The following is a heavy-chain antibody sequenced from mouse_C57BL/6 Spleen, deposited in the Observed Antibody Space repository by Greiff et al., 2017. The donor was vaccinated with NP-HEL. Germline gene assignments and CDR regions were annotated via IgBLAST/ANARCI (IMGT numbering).Heavy chain of an antibody. CDR3: ARSDYYGSSYAMDY. CDR1: GYTFTSYW. D-gene: IGHD1-1*01. J-gene: IGHJ4*01. CDR2: IHPNSGST. V-gene: IGHV1-64*01. Sequence: VQLQQPGAELVKPGASVKLSCKASGYTFTSYWMHWVKQRPGQGLEWIGVIHPNSGSTNYNEKFKSKATLTVDKSSSTAYMQLSSLTSEDSAVYYCARSDYYGSSYAMDYWGQGTSVTVSS.